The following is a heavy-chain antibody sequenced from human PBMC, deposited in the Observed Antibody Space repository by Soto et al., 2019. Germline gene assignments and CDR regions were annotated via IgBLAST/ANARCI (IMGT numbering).Heavy chain of an antibody. CDR2: MNPNSGNT. Sequence: ASVKVSWKASGYTFTSYDINWVRQATGQGLEWMGWMNPNSGNTGYAQKFQGRVTMTRNTSISTAYMELSSLRSEDTAVYYCARGVRGSGSYYIYYYYYGMDVWGQGTTVTVSS. V-gene: IGHV1-8*01. CDR1: GYTFTSYD. D-gene: IGHD3-10*01. CDR3: ARGVRGSGSYYIYYYYYGMDV. J-gene: IGHJ6*02.